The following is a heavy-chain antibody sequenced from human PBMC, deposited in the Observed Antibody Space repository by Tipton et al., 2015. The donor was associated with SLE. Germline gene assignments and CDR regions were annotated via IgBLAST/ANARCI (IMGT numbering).Heavy chain of an antibody. Sequence: LRLSCAVYGGSFSDYFWTWIRQSPGKGLEWIGDVNHSGSTDYHPSLKSRVTMSVDTSKNQFSLKLTSVTAADTALYYCSRCTIFGVVRGSFDSWGQGTLGRVS. CDR3: SRCTIFGVVRGSFDS. CDR2: VNHSGST. V-gene: IGHV4-34*01. D-gene: IGHD3-3*01. CDR1: GGSFSDYF. J-gene: IGHJ4*02.